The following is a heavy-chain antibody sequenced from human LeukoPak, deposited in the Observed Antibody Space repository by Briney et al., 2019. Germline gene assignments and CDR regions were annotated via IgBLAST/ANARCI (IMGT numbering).Heavy chain of an antibody. CDR2: IPYDGSNK. Sequence: GGSLRLSCAASGFTFSSYAMHWVRQAPGKGLEWVAVIPYDGSNKYYADSVKGRFTISRDNSKNTLYLQMNSLRAEDTAVYYCAKGRLIVGATPGDYWGQGTLVTVSS. J-gene: IGHJ4*02. CDR3: AKGRLIVGATPGDY. CDR1: GFTFSSYA. V-gene: IGHV3-30*04. D-gene: IGHD1-26*01.